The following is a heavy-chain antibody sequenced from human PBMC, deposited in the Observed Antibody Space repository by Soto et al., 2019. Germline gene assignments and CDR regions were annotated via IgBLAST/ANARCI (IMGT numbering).Heavy chain of an antibody. CDR3: ASVDTAMVTGY. D-gene: IGHD5-18*01. V-gene: IGHV4-61*03. CDR2: IYYSGST. Sequence: PSETLSLTCTVSGGSVSSGSYYWTWIRQPPGKGLEWIGYIYYSGSTNYNPSLKSRVTISVDTSKNHFSLKLSSVTAADTAVYYCASVDTAMVTGYWGQGTLVTVSS. CDR1: GGSVSSGSYY. J-gene: IGHJ4*02.